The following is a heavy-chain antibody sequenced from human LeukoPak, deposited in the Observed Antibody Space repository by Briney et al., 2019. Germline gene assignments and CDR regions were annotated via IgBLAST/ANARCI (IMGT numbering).Heavy chain of an antibody. D-gene: IGHD2-15*01. Sequence: TLSLTCIVSGGSMNNYYWTWIRQPPGKGLEWIAYIHYTGITNYNPFLRSRVTISLDASKSQFSLKLNSVTAADTAFYYCARILEGSGAAFDIWGQGTMVTVSS. CDR3: ARILEGSGAAFDI. V-gene: IGHV4-59*01. CDR2: IHYTGIT. J-gene: IGHJ3*02. CDR1: GGSMNNYY.